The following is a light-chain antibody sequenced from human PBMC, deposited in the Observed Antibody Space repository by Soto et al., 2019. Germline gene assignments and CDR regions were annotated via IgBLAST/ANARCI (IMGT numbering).Light chain of an antibody. Sequence: QSVLTQPASVSGSPGQSITISCTGTSSDVGGYNSVSWYQQHPGKAPKLMIYEASNRPSGVSNRFSGSKSGSTASLTISGLQAEDEADYCCSSYTSSSTPCVFGTGTKVTVL. CDR3: SSYTSSSTPCV. CDR2: EAS. V-gene: IGLV2-14*01. J-gene: IGLJ1*01. CDR1: SSDVGGYNS.